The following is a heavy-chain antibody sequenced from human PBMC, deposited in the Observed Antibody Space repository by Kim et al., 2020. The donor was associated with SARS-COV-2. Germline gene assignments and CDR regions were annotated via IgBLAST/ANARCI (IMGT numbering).Heavy chain of an antibody. CDR3: AKDMGFKDFWSGSELDY. J-gene: IGHJ4*02. CDR1: GFTFDDYA. Sequence: SLRLSCAASGFTFDDYAMHWVRQAPGKGLEWVSGISWNSGSIGYADSVKGRFTISRDNAKNSLYLQMNSLRAEDTALYYCAKDMGFKDFWSGSELDYWGQGTLVTVSS. V-gene: IGHV3-9*01. CDR2: ISWNSGSI. D-gene: IGHD3-3*01.